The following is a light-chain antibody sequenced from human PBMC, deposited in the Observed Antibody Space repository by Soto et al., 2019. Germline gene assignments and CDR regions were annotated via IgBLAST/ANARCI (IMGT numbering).Light chain of an antibody. CDR1: SSNIGSNY. CDR2: RNN. V-gene: IGLV1-47*01. CDR3: AAWDDSLSGWV. Sequence: QSVLTQPPSASGTPGQRVTISCSGSSSNIGSNYVYWYQQLPGTAPKLLIYRNNQRPSGVPDRFSGSKSGTSASLAISGRRSEDDADYYCAAWDDSLSGWVFGGGTKLTVL. J-gene: IGLJ3*02.